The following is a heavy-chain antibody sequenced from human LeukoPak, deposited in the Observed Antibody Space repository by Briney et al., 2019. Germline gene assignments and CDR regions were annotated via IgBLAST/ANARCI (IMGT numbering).Heavy chain of an antibody. D-gene: IGHD2/OR15-2a*01. CDR3: ARGGEIIVAGLNWFDP. V-gene: IGHV1-8*03. CDR2: MNPNSGNT. J-gene: IGHJ5*02. Sequence: GASVKVSCKASGYIFTSYDINWVRQATGQGLEWMGWMNPNSGNTGYAQKFQGRVTITRNTSISTAYVELSSLRSEDTAVYYCARGGEIIVAGLNWFDPWGQGTLVTVSS. CDR1: GYIFTSYD.